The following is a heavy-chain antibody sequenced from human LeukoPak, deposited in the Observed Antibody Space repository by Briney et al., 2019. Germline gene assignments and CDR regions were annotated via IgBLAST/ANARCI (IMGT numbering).Heavy chain of an antibody. CDR2: INPNSGGT. V-gene: IGHV1-2*02. J-gene: IGHJ5*02. CDR3: ARCKGYGGKPPKIRQMAYNWFDP. D-gene: IGHD4-23*01. CDR1: GYTFTGYY. Sequence: GASVKVSCKASGYTFTGYYMHWVRQAPGQGLEWMGWINPNSGGTNYAQKFQGRVTMTRNTSISTAYMELSSLRSEDTAVYYCARCKGYGGKPPKIRQMAYNWFDPWGQGTLVTVSS.